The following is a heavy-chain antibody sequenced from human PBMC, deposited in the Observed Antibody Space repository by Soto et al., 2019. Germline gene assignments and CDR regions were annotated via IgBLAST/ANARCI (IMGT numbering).Heavy chain of an antibody. J-gene: IGHJ6*02. V-gene: IGHV3-23*01. Sequence: GGSLRLSCAASGFTFSSYAMSWVRQAPGKGLEWVSAISGSGGSTYYADSVKGRFTISRDNSKNTLYLQMNSLRAEDTAVYYCAKYGYSSGWYYYYYGMDVWGQGTTVTVSS. CDR2: ISGSGGST. CDR3: AKYGYSSGWYYYYYGMDV. CDR1: GFTFSSYA. D-gene: IGHD6-19*01.